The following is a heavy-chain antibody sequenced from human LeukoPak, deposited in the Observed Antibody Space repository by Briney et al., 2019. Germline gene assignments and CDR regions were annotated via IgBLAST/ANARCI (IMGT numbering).Heavy chain of an antibody. D-gene: IGHD3-3*01. CDR1: GGSFGGYY. Sequence: SETLSLTCAVYGGSFGGYYWSWIRQPPGKGLEWIGEINHSGSTNYNPSLKSRVTISVDTSKNQFSLKLSSVTAADTAVYYCARGDFWSGYCQLDYWGQGTLVTVSS. V-gene: IGHV4-34*01. J-gene: IGHJ4*02. CDR3: ARGDFWSGYCQLDY. CDR2: INHSGST.